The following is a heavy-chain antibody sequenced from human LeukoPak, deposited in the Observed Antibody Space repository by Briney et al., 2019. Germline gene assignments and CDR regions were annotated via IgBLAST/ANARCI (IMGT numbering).Heavy chain of an antibody. V-gene: IGHV3-23*01. J-gene: IGHJ4*02. D-gene: IGHD4-23*01. CDR2: IIGGAGGT. CDR1: GFSFSSHG. CDR3: AKGDLATVVTRLDY. Sequence: GGSLRLSCAASGFSFSSHGMSWVRQAPGKGLEWVSGIIGGAGGTYYADSVKGRFTISRDNSKNTLYLQMNSLRAEDTAVYYCAKGDLATVVTRLDYWGQGTLVTVSS.